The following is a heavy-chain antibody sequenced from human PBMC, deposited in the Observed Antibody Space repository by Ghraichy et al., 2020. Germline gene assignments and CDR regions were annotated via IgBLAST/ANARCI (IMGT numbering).Heavy chain of an antibody. CDR3: ARDHETRGYCSGGSCYSFTY. J-gene: IGHJ4*02. CDR2: IWYDGSNK. Sequence: GESLNISCAASGFTFSSYGMHWVRQAPGKGLEWVAVIWYDGSNKYYADSVKGQFTISRDNSKNTLYLQMNSLRAEDKAVYYCARDHETRGYCSGGSCYSFTYWGQGTLVTVSS. V-gene: IGHV3-33*01. CDR1: GFTFSSYG. D-gene: IGHD2-15*01.